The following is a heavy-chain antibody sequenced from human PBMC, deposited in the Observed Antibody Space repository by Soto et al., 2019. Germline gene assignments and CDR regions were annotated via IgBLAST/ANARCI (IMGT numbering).Heavy chain of an antibody. CDR1: GFTFSSYS. CDR2: ISSSSSYI. Sequence: EVQLVESGGGLVKPGGSLRLSCAASGFTFSSYSMNWVRQAPGKGLEWVSSISSSSSYIYYADSVKGRFTISRDNAKNSLYLQMNSLRAEDTAVYYCARDDCSSTSCYEVIGFDPWGQGTLVTVSS. J-gene: IGHJ5*02. D-gene: IGHD2-2*01. CDR3: ARDDCSSTSCYEVIGFDP. V-gene: IGHV3-21*01.